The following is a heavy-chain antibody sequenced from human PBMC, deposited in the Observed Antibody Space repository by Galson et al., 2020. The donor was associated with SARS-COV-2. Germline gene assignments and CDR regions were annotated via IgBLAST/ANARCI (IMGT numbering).Heavy chain of an antibody. V-gene: IGHV1-2*04. J-gene: IGHJ4*02. CDR1: GYTFNGYY. CDR3: AREEALYYYDSSGYLDY. D-gene: IGHD3-22*01. Sequence: ASVKVPCKASGYTFNGYYMHWLRQAPGQGLEWMGWINPNSGGTNYAQKFQGWVTMTRDTSISTAYMELSRLRSDDTAVYYCAREEALYYYDSSGYLDYWGQGTLVTVSS. CDR2: INPNSGGT.